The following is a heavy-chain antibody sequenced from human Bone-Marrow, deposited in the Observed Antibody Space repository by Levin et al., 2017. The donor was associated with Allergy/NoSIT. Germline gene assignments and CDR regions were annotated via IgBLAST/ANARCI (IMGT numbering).Heavy chain of an antibody. CDR2: ITYKGHSYTS. V-gene: IGHV3-72*01. CDR3: ADVGRRFGVDV. Sequence: GESLKISCVGSGFSFSDHYIDWVRQAPGKGLEWLGRITYKGHSYTSEYAASVQGRFIISRDESKNSVYLQMNSLKTEGTAVYYWADVGRRFGVDVWGQGTTVTVSS. J-gene: IGHJ6*01. D-gene: IGHD1-26*01. CDR1: GFSFSDHY.